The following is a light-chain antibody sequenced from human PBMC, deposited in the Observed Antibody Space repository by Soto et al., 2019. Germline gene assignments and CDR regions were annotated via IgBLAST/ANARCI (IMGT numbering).Light chain of an antibody. CDR1: QSISSY. V-gene: IGKV1-33*01. J-gene: IGKJ5*01. Sequence: DIQMPQSPSSLSASVGDRVTITCRASQSISSYLNWYQQKPGKAPKLLIYDASNLETGVPSRFSGSGSGTDFTFTISSLQPEDIATYYCQQYDNLPITFGQGTRLEIK. CDR3: QQYDNLPIT. CDR2: DAS.